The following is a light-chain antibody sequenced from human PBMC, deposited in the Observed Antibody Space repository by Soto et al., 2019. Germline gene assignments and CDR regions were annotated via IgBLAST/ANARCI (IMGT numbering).Light chain of an antibody. Sequence: EIMLTQSPGTLSLSPGERATLSCRASQSVSSSYLAWYQQKPGQAPRLLIYGASSRATGIPDRFSGSGSGTDFTLTISRLEPEDFAVYYCQQYGSSPLWTFGQGTKVEIK. J-gene: IGKJ1*01. CDR1: QSVSSSY. CDR3: QQYGSSPLWT. V-gene: IGKV3-20*01. CDR2: GAS.